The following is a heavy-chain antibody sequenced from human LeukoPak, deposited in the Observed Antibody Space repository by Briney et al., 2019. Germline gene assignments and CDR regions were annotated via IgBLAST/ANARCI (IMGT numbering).Heavy chain of an antibody. CDR3: ARRLDLYYDILTGYYGRNWFDP. V-gene: IGHV4-38-2*02. J-gene: IGHJ5*02. CDR1: GYSISSGYY. Sequence: SETLSLTCTVSGYSISSGYYWAWIRQPPGKGLEWIGSIYYSGSTYYNPSLKSRVTISVDTSKNQFSLKLGSVTAADTAVYYCARRLDLYYDILTGYYGRNWFDPWGQGTLVTASS. CDR2: IYYSGST. D-gene: IGHD3-9*01.